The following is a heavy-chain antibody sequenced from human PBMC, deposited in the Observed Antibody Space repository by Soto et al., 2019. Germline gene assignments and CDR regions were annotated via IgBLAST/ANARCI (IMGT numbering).Heavy chain of an antibody. Sequence: SETLSLTCTVSGGSISSYYWSWIRQPPGKGLEWIGYIYYSGSTNYNPSLKSRVTISVDTSKNQFSLKLSSVTAADTAVYYCARAATYYDFWSGFNWFDPWGQGTLVTVSS. D-gene: IGHD3-3*01. J-gene: IGHJ5*02. CDR1: GGSISSYY. CDR2: IYYSGST. CDR3: ARAATYYDFWSGFNWFDP. V-gene: IGHV4-59*01.